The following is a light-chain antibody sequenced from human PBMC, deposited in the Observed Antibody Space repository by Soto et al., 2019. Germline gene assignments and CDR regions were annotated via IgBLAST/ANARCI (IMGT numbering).Light chain of an antibody. CDR1: QSVSSN. J-gene: IGKJ1*01. CDR3: QQYNNWPPWT. Sequence: EIVMTESPATLSVAPGERATLSCRASQSVSSNLAWYQQKPGQAPRHLIYGASTRATDIPARFSGSGSGTEFTLTISSLQSEDFAVYYCQQYNNWPPWTFGQGTKVEIK. CDR2: GAS. V-gene: IGKV3-15*01.